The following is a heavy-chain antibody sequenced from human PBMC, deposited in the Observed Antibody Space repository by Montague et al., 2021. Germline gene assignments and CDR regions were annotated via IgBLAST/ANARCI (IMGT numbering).Heavy chain of an antibody. CDR2: TIATGGGT. CDR3: SKNRAAPGRSSLDY. J-gene: IGHJ4*02. Sequence: SLRLSCAASGFTFSGYAMSWVRQAPGKGLEWVSGTIATGGGTFYADSVKGRFIISRDNSKNTLFLQMNSLRADDTAVYYCSKNRAAPGRSSLDYWGQGTLVTVSS. CDR1: GFTFSGYA. D-gene: IGHD6-13*01. V-gene: IGHV3-23*01.